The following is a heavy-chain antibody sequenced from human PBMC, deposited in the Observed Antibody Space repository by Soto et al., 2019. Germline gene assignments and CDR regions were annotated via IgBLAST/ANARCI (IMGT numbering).Heavy chain of an antibody. CDR2: ISSSGSTI. J-gene: IGHJ4*02. CDR3: ARDLGGYSSSWYYFDY. CDR1: GFTFSTYE. Sequence: GGSLRLSCAACGFTFSTYEMNWVRQAPGKGLEWVSYISSSGSTIYYADSVKGRFTISRDNAKKSLYLQMNSLRDEDTAVYYCARDLGGYSSSWYYFDYWGQGTLVTVSS. D-gene: IGHD6-13*01. V-gene: IGHV3-48*03.